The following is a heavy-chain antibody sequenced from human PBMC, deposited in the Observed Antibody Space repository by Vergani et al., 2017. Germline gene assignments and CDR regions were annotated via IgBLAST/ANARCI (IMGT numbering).Heavy chain of an antibody. CDR1: GGSITSSSYY. J-gene: IGHJ4*02. CDR2: IYTSGST. D-gene: IGHD4-23*01. Sequence: QLHLQESGPGLVKPSETLSLTCTVSGGSITSSSYYWGWIRQPAGKGLEWIGRIYTSGSTNYNPSLKSRVTISVDTSKNQFSLKLSSVTAADTAVYYCARAVGFSPVYWGQGTLVTVSS. CDR3: ARAVGFSPVY. V-gene: IGHV4-61*02.